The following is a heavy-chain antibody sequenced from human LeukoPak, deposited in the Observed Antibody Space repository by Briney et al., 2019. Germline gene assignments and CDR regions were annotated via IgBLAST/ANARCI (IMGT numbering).Heavy chain of an antibody. CDR1: GYTFTSYY. CDR2: INPSGGSA. D-gene: IGHD1-26*01. Sequence: ASVKVSCKASGYTFTSYYMHWVRQAPGQGLEWMGIINPSGGSASYAQKFQGRVTMTRDMSTSTDYMELSSLRSEDTAIYYCARDNSVGDNAWWFDPWGQGTLVTVSS. V-gene: IGHV1-46*01. J-gene: IGHJ5*02. CDR3: ARDNSVGDNAWWFDP.